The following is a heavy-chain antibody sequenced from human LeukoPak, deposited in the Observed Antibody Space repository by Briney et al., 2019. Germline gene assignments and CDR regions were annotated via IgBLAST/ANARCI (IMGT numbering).Heavy chain of an antibody. J-gene: IGHJ4*02. D-gene: IGHD3-22*01. Sequence: PSETLSLTCTVSGGSISSGGYYWSWIRQHPGKGLEWIGYIYYSGSTYYNPSLKSRVTISVDTSKNQFSLKLSSVTAADTAVYYCAREDSEYYFDYWGQGTQVTVSS. CDR1: GGSISSGGYY. CDR3: AREDSEYYFDY. V-gene: IGHV4-31*03. CDR2: IYYSGST.